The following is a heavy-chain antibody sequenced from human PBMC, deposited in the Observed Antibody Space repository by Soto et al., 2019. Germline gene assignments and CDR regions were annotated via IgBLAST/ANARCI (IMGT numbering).Heavy chain of an antibody. CDR3: ARGRYCSSTSCLDLFAFDI. V-gene: IGHV3-21*01. Sequence: EVQLVESGGGLVKPGGSLRLSCAASGFTFSSYSMNWVRQAPGKGLEWVSSISSSSSYIYYADSVKGRFTISRDNAKNSLYLQMNSLRAEDTAVYYCARGRYCSSTSCLDLFAFDIWGQGTMVTVSS. CDR1: GFTFSSYS. J-gene: IGHJ3*02. CDR2: ISSSSSYI. D-gene: IGHD2-2*01.